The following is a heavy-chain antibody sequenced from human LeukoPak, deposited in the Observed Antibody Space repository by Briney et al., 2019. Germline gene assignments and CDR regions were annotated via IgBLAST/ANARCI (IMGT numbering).Heavy chain of an antibody. V-gene: IGHV1-2*02. CDR3: ATGHISSSGYYAMTWFDP. Sequence: ASVTVSCKASGYSLTAYYIHWVRQAPGQGLVWMGWINPNNDETYYGQKFRGRITLTRDTSKNTAYMLLSGLRSDDTAIYYCATGHISSSGYYAMTWFDPWGQGTLVTVSS. CDR1: GYSLTAYY. CDR2: INPNNDET. J-gene: IGHJ5*02. D-gene: IGHD3-3*01.